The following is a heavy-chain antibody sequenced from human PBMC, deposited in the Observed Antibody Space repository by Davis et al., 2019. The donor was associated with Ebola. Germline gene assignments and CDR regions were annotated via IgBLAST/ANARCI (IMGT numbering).Heavy chain of an antibody. V-gene: IGHV3-23*01. Sequence: GGSLRLSCAASGFTFSSYSMNWVRQAPGKGLEWVASISGSGASTYYGDSVKGRFTFSRDNSKNTLYLQMNSLRVEDTAVYYCARGFVRGTIDYWGQGTLVTVSS. CDR2: ISGSGAST. CDR1: GFTFSSYS. J-gene: IGHJ4*02. D-gene: IGHD3-10*01. CDR3: ARGFVRGTIDY.